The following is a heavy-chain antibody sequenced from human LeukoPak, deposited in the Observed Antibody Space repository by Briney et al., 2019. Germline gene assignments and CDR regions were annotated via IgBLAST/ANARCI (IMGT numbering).Heavy chain of an antibody. Sequence: ASVKVSCKVSGYTLTELSMHWVRQAPGKGLEWMGGFDPEDGETIYAQKFQGRVTMTEDTSTSTAYMELRSLRSDDTAVYYCARDPVGSYYYDSRAWYFDLWGRGTLVTVSS. D-gene: IGHD3-22*01. CDR3: ARDPVGSYYYDSRAWYFDL. CDR2: FDPEDGET. V-gene: IGHV1-24*01. J-gene: IGHJ2*01. CDR1: GYTLTELS.